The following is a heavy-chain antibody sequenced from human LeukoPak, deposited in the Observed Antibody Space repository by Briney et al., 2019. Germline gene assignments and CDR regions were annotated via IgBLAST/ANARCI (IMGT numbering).Heavy chain of an antibody. CDR3: AKGGLSQTFQRGYRGFDY. D-gene: IGHD5-18*01. J-gene: IGHJ4*02. CDR2: ISRSGDST. Sequence: QTGGSLRLSCAASGFSFSNYGMNWVRQAPGKGLEWVSAISRSGDSTYYAASVKGRFTISRDNPENTLFLQMNSLRAEDTAVYYCAKGGLSQTFQRGYRGFDYWGQGTLVTVSS. CDR1: GFSFSNYG. V-gene: IGHV3-23*01.